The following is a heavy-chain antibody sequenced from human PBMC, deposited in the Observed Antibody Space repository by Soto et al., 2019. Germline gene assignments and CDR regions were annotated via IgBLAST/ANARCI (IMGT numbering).Heavy chain of an antibody. CDR3: AREKFGSPGDYYFDY. Sequence: PSETLSLTCTVSGGSISSGDYYWSWIRQPPGKGLEWIGYIYYSGSTYYNPSLKSRVTISVDTSKNQFSLKPSSVTAADTAVYYCAREKFGSPGDYYFDYWGQGTLVTVSS. D-gene: IGHD3-10*01. J-gene: IGHJ4*02. V-gene: IGHV4-30-4*01. CDR2: IYYSGST. CDR1: GGSISSGDYY.